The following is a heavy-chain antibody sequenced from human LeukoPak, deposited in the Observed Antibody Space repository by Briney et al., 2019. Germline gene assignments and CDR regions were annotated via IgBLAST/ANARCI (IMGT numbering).Heavy chain of an antibody. D-gene: IGHD3-10*01. CDR1: GGSISSYY. J-gene: IGHJ3*02. CDR3: ARGSGKAGAFDI. Sequence: PETLSLTCTVSGGSISSYYWSWIRQPPGKGLEWIGYIYYSGSTNYNPSLKSRVTISVDTSKNQFSLKLSSVTAADTAVYYCARGSGKAGAFDIWGQGTMVTVSS. V-gene: IGHV4-59*08. CDR2: IYYSGST.